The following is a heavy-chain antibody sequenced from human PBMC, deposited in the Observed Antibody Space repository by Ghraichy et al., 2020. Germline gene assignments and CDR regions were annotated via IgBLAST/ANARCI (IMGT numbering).Heavy chain of an antibody. J-gene: IGHJ3*02. CDR3: ASYDYAGGAGRGNAFDI. D-gene: IGHD3-16*01. Sequence: GGSLRLSCAVSGFTVSSSYMSWVRQAPGKGLEWVSVIYSAGSTYYADSVKGRFTISRDNSKNTVYLQMNSLRAEDTALYYCASYDYAGGAGRGNAFDIWGQGTMVTVSS. V-gene: IGHV3-66*01. CDR1: GFTVSSSY. CDR2: IYSAGST.